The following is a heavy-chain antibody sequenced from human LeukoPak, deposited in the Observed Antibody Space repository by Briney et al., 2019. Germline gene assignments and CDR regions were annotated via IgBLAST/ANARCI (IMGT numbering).Heavy chain of an antibody. CDR1: GFTFSSSA. Sequence: SVKVSCKASGFTFSSSAVQWVRQARGQRFEWIGWIGVGSGNTNYAERFQDRVTITKDMSTSTTYMERSSLTSEDTAVYYCAADHDYSLSYDSYGPLDAWGQGTLVTVSS. J-gene: IGHJ5*02. V-gene: IGHV1-58*01. D-gene: IGHD4-11*01. CDR2: IGVGSGNT. CDR3: AADHDYSLSYDSYGPLDA.